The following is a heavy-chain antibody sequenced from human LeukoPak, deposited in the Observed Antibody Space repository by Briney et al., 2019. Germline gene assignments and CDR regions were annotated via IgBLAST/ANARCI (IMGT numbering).Heavy chain of an antibody. CDR1: GYTFTSYG. CDR3: ARDPGTQGSVTAPYYFDY. Sequence: ASVKVSCKASGYTFTSYGISWVRQAPGQGLEWMGWISAYSGNTNYAQKLQGRVTMTTDTSTSTAYMELRSLRSDDTAVYYCARDPGTQGSVTAPYYFDYWGQGTLVTVSS. CDR2: ISAYSGNT. V-gene: IGHV1-18*01. J-gene: IGHJ4*02. D-gene: IGHD2-21*02.